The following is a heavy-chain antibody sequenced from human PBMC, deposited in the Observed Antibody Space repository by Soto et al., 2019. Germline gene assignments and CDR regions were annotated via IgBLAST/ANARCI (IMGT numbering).Heavy chain of an antibody. D-gene: IGHD3-9*01. CDR3: AIARDVLTGDLISY. J-gene: IGHJ1*01. CDR1: GYTFTSYG. Sequence: ASVKVSCKASGYTFTSYGISWVRQAPGQGLEWMGWISAYNGNTNYAQKFQGRVTMTTDTSTSTAYMELRSLRSDDTAVYYCAIARDVLTGDLISYWGQRTLDTGSA. V-gene: IGHV1-18*01. CDR2: ISAYNGNT.